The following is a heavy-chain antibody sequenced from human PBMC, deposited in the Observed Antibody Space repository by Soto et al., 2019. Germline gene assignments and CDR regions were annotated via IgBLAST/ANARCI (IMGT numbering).Heavy chain of an antibody. CDR1: GGSISSSSYY. CDR3: ARNEWELLYFHY. Sequence: SETLSLTCTVSGGSISSSSYYWGWIRQPPGKGLEWIGSIYYSGSTYYNPSLKSRVTISVDTSKNQFSLKLSSVTAADTAVYYCARNEWELLYFHYWGQGTLVTVS. D-gene: IGHD1-26*01. V-gene: IGHV4-39*01. CDR2: IYYSGST. J-gene: IGHJ4*02.